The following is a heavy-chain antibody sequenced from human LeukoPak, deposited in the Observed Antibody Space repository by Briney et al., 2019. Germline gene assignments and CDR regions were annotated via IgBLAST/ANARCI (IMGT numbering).Heavy chain of an antibody. V-gene: IGHV4-34*01. J-gene: IGHJ6*02. CDR1: GGSFSSYY. D-gene: IGHD3-22*01. Sequence: SETLSLTCAVYGGSFSSYYWSWIRQPPGKGLEWIGEINHSGSTNYNPSLKSRVTISVDTSKNQFSLKLSSVTAADTAVYYCARVVGLTYYYYGMDVWGQGTTVTVSS. CDR3: ARVVGLTYYYYGMDV. CDR2: INHSGST.